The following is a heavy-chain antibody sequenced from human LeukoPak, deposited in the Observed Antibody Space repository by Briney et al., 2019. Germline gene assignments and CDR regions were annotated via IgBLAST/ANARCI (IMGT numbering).Heavy chain of an antibody. CDR1: GGSISSYY. V-gene: IGHV4-59*01. D-gene: IGHD3-3*01. J-gene: IGHJ3*02. Sequence: SETLSLTCTVSGGSISSYYWSWIRQPPGKGLEWIGYIYYSGSTNYNPSLKSRVTISVDTSKNQFSLKLSSVTAADTAVYYCARGGLSPFTYYDFWSGYPDAFDIWGQGTMVTVSS. CDR2: IYYSGST. CDR3: ARGGLSPFTYYDFWSGYPDAFDI.